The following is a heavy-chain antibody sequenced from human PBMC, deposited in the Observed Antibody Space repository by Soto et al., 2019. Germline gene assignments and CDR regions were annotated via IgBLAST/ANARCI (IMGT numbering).Heavy chain of an antibody. V-gene: IGHV1-18*03. D-gene: IGHD2-15*01. J-gene: IGHJ3*02. Sequence: ASVKVSCKASGYTFTSYGISWVRQVPGQGLEWMGWISAYNGSTYYANSVKGRFTISRDNSKNTLYLQMGSLRAEDMAVYYCARGLGYAFDIWGQGTMVTVSS. CDR2: ISAYNGST. CDR3: ARGLGYAFDI. CDR1: GYTFTSYG.